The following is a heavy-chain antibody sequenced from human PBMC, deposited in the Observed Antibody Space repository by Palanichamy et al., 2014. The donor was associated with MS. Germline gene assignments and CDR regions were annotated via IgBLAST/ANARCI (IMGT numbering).Heavy chain of an antibody. CDR2: ISHDGGKD. CDR1: GFTFDSHA. D-gene: IGHD3-10*01. J-gene: IGHJ4*02. V-gene: IGHV3-30*18. Sequence: QVQLVESGGGVVQPGTSLRLSCAASGFTFDSHAIHWVRRAPGKGLEWLAVISHDGGKDYHAESVKGRITISRDNVKNTVYLQMSSLRVEDTAVYYCAKDWMIRGFIYYFENWGQGTLVAVSS. CDR3: AKDWMIRGFIYYFEN.